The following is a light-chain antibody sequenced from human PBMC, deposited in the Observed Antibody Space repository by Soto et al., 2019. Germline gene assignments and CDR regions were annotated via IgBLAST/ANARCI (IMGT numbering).Light chain of an antibody. CDR3: CSYAGSNNFVL. Sequence: QAVVTQPPSASGSPGQSVTISCTGTSSDVGYYNYVSWYQQHPGKAPKLMIYEVTKRPSGVPDRFSGSKSGNTASLTVSGLQAEDEADYYCCSYAGSNNFVLFGGGTKLTVL. J-gene: IGLJ2*01. CDR1: SSDVGYYNY. CDR2: EVT. V-gene: IGLV2-8*01.